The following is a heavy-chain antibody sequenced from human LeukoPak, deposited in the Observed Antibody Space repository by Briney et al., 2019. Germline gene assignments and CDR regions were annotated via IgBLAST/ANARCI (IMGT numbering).Heavy chain of an antibody. D-gene: IGHD4-17*01. CDR1: GFTFSSYA. J-gene: IGHJ4*02. CDR2: ISGSGGST. V-gene: IGHV3-23*01. Sequence: QTGGSLRLSCAASGFTFSSYAMSWVRQAPGKGLEWVSAISGSGGSTYYADSVKGRFTISRDNSKNTLYLQMNSLRVEDTAVYYCAKEGAYGDYFDYWGQGTLVSVSS. CDR3: AKEGAYGDYFDY.